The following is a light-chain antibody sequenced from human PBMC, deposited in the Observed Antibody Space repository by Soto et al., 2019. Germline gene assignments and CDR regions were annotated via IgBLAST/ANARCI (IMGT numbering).Light chain of an antibody. J-gene: IGKJ1*01. CDR2: TAS. CDR1: QTISSW. CDR3: QHYDRYSEA. Sequence: DIQMTQSPSTVSGSVGDRVTITCRASQTISSWLAWYQQKPGKAPKLLIYTASTLKSGVPSRFSGSGSGTEFTLTISSLQPDDFATYYCQHYDRYSEAFGEGTRWIS. V-gene: IGKV1-5*03.